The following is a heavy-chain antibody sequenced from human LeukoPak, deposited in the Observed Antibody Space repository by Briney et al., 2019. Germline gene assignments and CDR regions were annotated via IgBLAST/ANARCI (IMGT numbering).Heavy chain of an antibody. CDR3: AKDRTGY. CDR1: GFIFSSYG. J-gene: IGHJ4*02. Sequence: PGGSLRLSCAASGFIFSSYGMHWVRQAPDKGLEWVAFTRYDGSRKYYADSVKGRFTISRDNSKNTLYLQMNSLRAEDTAVYYCAKDRTGYWGQGTLVTVSS. V-gene: IGHV3-30*02. D-gene: IGHD1-14*01. CDR2: TRYDGSRK.